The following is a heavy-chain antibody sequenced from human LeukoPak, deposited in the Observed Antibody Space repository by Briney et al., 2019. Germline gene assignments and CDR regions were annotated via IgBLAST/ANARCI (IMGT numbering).Heavy chain of an antibody. D-gene: IGHD5-12*01. J-gene: IGHJ5*02. V-gene: IGHV4-59*02. CDR1: GGSVTSYY. CDR3: ARVRRIGASLGWFDP. CDR2: IYYSGSS. Sequence: EASETLSLTCTVSGGSVTSYYWSWIRQPPGKGLEWIGYIYYSGSSNYNPSLRSRVTISVDTSKNQFSLKLSAVTAADTAVYYCARVRRIGASLGWFDPWGQGTLVTVSS.